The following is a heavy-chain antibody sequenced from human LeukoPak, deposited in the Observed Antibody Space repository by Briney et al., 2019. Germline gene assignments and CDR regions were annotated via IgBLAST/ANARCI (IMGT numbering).Heavy chain of an antibody. CDR3: VRVGYSLGYGMDV. CDR2: VTTSGTHR. CDR1: GGSISSSS. Sequence: ETLSLTCTVSGGSISSSSYYWGWIRQPPGKGLEWVSSVTTSGTHRYNAESLKGRLSTSRDNARNSLSLQINSLRAEDTAVYYCVRVGYSLGYGMDVWGQGTTVTVSS. J-gene: IGHJ6*02. V-gene: IGHV3-21*06. D-gene: IGHD6-13*01.